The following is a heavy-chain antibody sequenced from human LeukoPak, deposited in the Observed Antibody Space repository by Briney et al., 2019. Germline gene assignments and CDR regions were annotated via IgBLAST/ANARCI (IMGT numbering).Heavy chain of an antibody. D-gene: IGHD3-9*01. Sequence: GASLRLSCAASGFTFSNYAMSWVRQAPGKGLEWVSAVSGRDTSTYYTDSVKGPFTISRDNSRNTLYLQMNSLRPEDTAIYYCAKWGDYDVLTGYYDSDYWGQGTLVTVSS. V-gene: IGHV3-23*01. CDR2: VSGRDTST. CDR3: AKWGDYDVLTGYYDSDY. J-gene: IGHJ4*02. CDR1: GFTFSNYA.